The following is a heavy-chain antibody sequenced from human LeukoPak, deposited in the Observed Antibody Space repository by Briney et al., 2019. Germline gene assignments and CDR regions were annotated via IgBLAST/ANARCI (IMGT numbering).Heavy chain of an antibody. J-gene: IGHJ6*03. CDR3: AKNWGLFYYYYMDV. Sequence: GGSLRLSCAASGFTFSNYAMSWVRQAPGKGLEWVSAISGSGVSTYFADSVKGRFTISRDNSKNTLYLQMNSLRAEDTAVYYCAKNWGLFYYYYMDVWGKGTTVTVSS. D-gene: IGHD7-27*01. V-gene: IGHV3-23*01. CDR1: GFTFSNYA. CDR2: ISGSGVST.